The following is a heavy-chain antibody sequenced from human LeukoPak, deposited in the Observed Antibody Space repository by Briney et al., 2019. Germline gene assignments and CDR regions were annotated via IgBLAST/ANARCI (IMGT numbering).Heavy chain of an antibody. D-gene: IGHD7-27*01. V-gene: IGHV3-30-3*02. J-gene: IGHJ5*01. CDR2: ISYDGSNK. Sequence: GGSLRLSCAASGFTFSSYAMHWVRQAPGKGLEWVAVISYDGSNKYYADSVKGRFTISRDNSKNTLYLQMNSLRAEDTAVYYCTKLAGDLYSRGQGTLVTVCS. CDR3: TKLAGDLYS. CDR1: GFTFSSYA.